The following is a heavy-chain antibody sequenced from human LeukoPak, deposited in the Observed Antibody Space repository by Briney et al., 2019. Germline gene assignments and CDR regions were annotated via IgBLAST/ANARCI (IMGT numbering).Heavy chain of an antibody. CDR1: GFTFDDYA. Sequence: GGSLRLSCAASGFTFDDYAMHWVRQAPGKGLEWVSGISWNSGSIGYADSVKGRFTISRDNAKSSLYLQMNSLRAEDTALYYCAKLGYCSGGSCYSTATRSDYWGQGTLVTVSS. J-gene: IGHJ4*02. CDR3: AKLGYCSGGSCYSTATRSDY. CDR2: ISWNSGSI. V-gene: IGHV3-9*01. D-gene: IGHD2-15*01.